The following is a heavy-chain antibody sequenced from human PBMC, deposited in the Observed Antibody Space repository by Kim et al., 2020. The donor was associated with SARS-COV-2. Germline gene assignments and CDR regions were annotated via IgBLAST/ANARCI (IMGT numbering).Heavy chain of an antibody. CDR2: INAGNGNT. Sequence: ASVKVSCKASGYTFTSYAMHWVRQAPGQRLEWMGWINAGNGNTKYSQKFQGRVTITRDTSASTAYMELSSLRSEDTAVYYCARGGRTGTTRGGMDVWGQGTTVTVSS. CDR3: ARGGRTGTTRGGMDV. V-gene: IGHV1-3*01. CDR1: GYTFTSYA. J-gene: IGHJ6*02. D-gene: IGHD1-7*01.